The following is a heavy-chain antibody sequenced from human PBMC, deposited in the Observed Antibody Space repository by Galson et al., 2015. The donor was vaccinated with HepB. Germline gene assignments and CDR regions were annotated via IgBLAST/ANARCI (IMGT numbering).Heavy chain of an antibody. Sequence: SLRLSCAASGFAFSGSAMHWVRQASGKGLEWVGRIRSKANSYATAYAASVKGRFTISRDDSKNTAYLQMNSLKTEDTAVYYCTRHPGVADDDYWGQGTLVTVSS. CDR1: GFAFSGSA. J-gene: IGHJ4*02. V-gene: IGHV3-73*01. CDR2: IRSKANSYAT. D-gene: IGHD2-15*01. CDR3: TRHPGVADDDY.